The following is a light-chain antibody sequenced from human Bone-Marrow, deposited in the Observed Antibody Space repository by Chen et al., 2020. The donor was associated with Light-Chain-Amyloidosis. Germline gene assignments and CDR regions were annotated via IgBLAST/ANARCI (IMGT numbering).Light chain of an antibody. Sequence: QSALTQPPSAAGSPGQSVTISCTGTSSDVGYYNYVSWYQQHPGKAPKLMIYEVSQRPSGVPDRFSGSKSGNTASLTVSGLQAEDEADYYCSSYAGSNNYVFGTGTKVTVL. CDR1: SSDVGYYNY. CDR2: EVS. J-gene: IGLJ1*01. CDR3: SSYAGSNNYV. V-gene: IGLV2-8*01.